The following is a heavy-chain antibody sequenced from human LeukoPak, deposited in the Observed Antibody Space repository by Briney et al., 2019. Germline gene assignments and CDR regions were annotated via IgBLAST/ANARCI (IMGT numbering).Heavy chain of an antibody. J-gene: IGHJ6*02. V-gene: IGHV4-59*01. D-gene: IGHD6-6*01. CDR2: IYYSGST. Sequence: PSETLSLTCTVSGGSISNYYWSWIRQPPGKGLEWIGYIYYSGSTNYNPSLKSRVTISLDTSKNQFSLKLSSVTAADTAVYYCARDQIAARVDYLREIYYYYYYGMDVWGQGTTVTVSS. CDR1: GGSISNYY. CDR3: ARDQIAARVDYLREIYYYYYYGMDV.